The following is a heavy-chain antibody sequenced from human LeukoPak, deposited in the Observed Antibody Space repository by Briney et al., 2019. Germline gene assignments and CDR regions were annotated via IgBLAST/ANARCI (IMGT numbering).Heavy chain of an antibody. J-gene: IGHJ1*01. CDR1: GGSISSYY. Sequence: NPSETLSLTCTVSGGSISSYYWSWIRQPPGKGLEWIGYIYYSGSTNYNPSLKSRVTISVDTSKNQFSLKLSSVTAADTAVYYCARGEVWQWLVPEYFQHWGQGSLVTVSS. V-gene: IGHV4-59*01. CDR3: ARGEVWQWLVPEYFQH. D-gene: IGHD6-19*01. CDR2: IYYSGST.